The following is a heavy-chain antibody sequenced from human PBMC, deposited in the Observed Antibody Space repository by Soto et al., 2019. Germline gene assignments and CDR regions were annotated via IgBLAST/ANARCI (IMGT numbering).Heavy chain of an antibody. J-gene: IGHJ1*01. CDR2: IIPILGIA. D-gene: IGHD3-22*01. V-gene: IGHV1-69*02. CDR3: ARTVGDYYDSSGYYLGYFQH. Sequence: SVKVSCKASGGTFSSYTISWVRQAPGQGLEWMGRIIPILGIANYAQKFQGRVTITADKSTSTAYMELSSLRSEDTAVYYCARTVGDYYDSSGYYLGYFQHWGQGTLVTVSS. CDR1: GGTFSSYT.